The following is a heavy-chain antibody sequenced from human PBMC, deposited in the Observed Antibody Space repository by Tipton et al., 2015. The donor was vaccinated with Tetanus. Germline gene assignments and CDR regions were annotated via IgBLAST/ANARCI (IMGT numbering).Heavy chain of an antibody. CDR3: ARASHFQWERVRLDY. Sequence: LRLSCSVSGASISGGGYFWNWLRHRPGKGLEWSGYIYYSGSTFYNPSLESRVTMSIDTSGNRFSLDLTSVTAADTAIYYCARASHFQWERVRLDYWGQGLRVTVSS. CDR2: IYYSGST. CDR1: GASISGGGYF. V-gene: IGHV4-31*03. J-gene: IGHJ4*02. D-gene: IGHD1-1*01.